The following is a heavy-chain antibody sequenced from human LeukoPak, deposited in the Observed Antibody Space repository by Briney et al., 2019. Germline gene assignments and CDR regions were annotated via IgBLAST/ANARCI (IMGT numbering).Heavy chain of an antibody. D-gene: IGHD6-19*01. V-gene: IGHV1-46*01. CDR1: GYTFTSYY. CDR2: INPSGGST. J-gene: IGHJ6*03. CDR3: ARVQWLLRDYYYYMDV. Sequence: ASVKVSCKASGYTFTSYYMHWVRQAPGQGLEWMGIINPSGGSTSYAQKLQGRVTMTTDTSTSTAYMELRSLRSDDTAVYYCARVQWLLRDYYYYMDVWGKGTTVTVSS.